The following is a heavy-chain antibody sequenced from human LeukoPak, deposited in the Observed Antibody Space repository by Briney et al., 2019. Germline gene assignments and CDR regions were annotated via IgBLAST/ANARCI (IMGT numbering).Heavy chain of an antibody. J-gene: IGHJ4*02. D-gene: IGHD3-22*01. V-gene: IGHV4-34*01. CDR1: GGSFSGYY. CDR3: ATLGEYYDSSGYYYN. CDR2: INHSGST. Sequence: TSETLSLTCAVYGGSFSGYYWSWIRQPPGKGLEWIGEINHSGSTYYNPSLKSRVAISVDSSKNQFSLKLTSVTAADTAVYYCATLGEYYDSSGYYYNWGQGTLVTVSS.